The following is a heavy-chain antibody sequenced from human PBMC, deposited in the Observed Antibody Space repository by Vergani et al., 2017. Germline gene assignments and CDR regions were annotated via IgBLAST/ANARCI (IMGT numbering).Heavy chain of an antibody. Sequence: QVQLVESGGGVVQPGRSLRLSCAASGFTFSSYGMHWVRQAPGKGLEWVAVISYDGSNKYYADSVKGRFTISRDNSKNTLYLQMNSLRAEDTAVYYCAKGRIAVAGFDAFDIWGQGTMVTVSS. CDR2: ISYDGSNK. CDR3: AKGRIAVAGFDAFDI. V-gene: IGHV3-30*18. J-gene: IGHJ3*02. D-gene: IGHD6-19*01. CDR1: GFTFSSYG.